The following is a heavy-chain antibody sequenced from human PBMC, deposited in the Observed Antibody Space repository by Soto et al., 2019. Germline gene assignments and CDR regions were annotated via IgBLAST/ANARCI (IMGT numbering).Heavy chain of an antibody. CDR2: TYYRSKWYN. D-gene: IGHD6-19*01. J-gene: IGHJ6*02. CDR1: GDGVSSNSAA. CDR3: ARGGGYSSGWYGAVDYYYGMDV. Sequence: PSQTLSLTCAISGDGVSSNSAAWNWIRQSPSRGLEWLGRTYYRSKWYNDYAVSVKSRITINPDTSKNQFSLQLNSVTPEDTAVYYCARGGGYSSGWYGAVDYYYGMDVWGQGTTVTVS. V-gene: IGHV6-1*01.